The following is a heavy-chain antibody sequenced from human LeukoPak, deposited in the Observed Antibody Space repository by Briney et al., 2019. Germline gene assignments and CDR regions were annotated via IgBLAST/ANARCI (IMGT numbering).Heavy chain of an antibody. CDR2: IYYSGST. D-gene: IGHD4-11*01. Sequence: SETLSLTCTVSGGSISSGGYYWSWIRQHPGKGLEWIGYIYYSGSTYYNPSLKSRVTISVDTSKNQFSLKLSSVTAADTAVYYCAGGLQSYYYYGMDVWGQGTTVTVSS. J-gene: IGHJ6*02. CDR1: GGSISSGGYY. V-gene: IGHV4-31*03. CDR3: AGGLQSYYYYGMDV.